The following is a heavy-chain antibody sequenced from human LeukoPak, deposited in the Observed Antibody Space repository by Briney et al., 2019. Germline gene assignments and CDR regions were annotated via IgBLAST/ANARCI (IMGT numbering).Heavy chain of an antibody. J-gene: IGHJ6*03. D-gene: IGHD3-10*01. CDR2: IRYDGSNK. CDR3: ARDSEYYYYYYYMDV. Sequence: GGSLRLSCAASGFTFSSYAMHWVRQAPGKGLEWVTFIRYDGSNKYYADSVKGRFTISRDNAKNSLYLQMNSLRAEDTAVYYCARDSEYYYYYYYMDVWGKGTTVTVSS. CDR1: GFTFSSYA. V-gene: IGHV3-30*02.